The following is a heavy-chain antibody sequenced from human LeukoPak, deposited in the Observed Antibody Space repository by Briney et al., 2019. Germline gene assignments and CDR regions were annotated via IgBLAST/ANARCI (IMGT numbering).Heavy chain of an antibody. J-gene: IGHJ4*02. CDR2: ISGDGGST. V-gene: IGHV3-43*02. CDR3: AKDISVAGLKGGGEY. D-gene: IGHD6-19*01. CDR1: GFTFDDYG. Sequence: GGSLRLSCAASGFTFDDYGMHWVRQAPGKGLGWVSLISGDGGSTYCVDSVKGRFTISRDNSKNSLYLQMNSLRTEDTALYYCAKDISVAGLKGGGEYWGQGTLVTVSS.